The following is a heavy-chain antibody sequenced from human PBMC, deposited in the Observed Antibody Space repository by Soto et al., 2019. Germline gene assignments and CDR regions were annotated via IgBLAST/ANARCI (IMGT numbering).Heavy chain of an antibody. V-gene: IGHV1-69*13. CDR1: GGTFSSYA. Sequence: GASVKVSCKASGGTFSSYAISWVRQAPGQGLEWMGGIIPIFGTANYAQKFQGRVTITADESTSTAYMELSSLRSEDTAVYYCARERTTSTTLSRYTVPIDYWGQGTLVTAPQ. J-gene: IGHJ4*02. D-gene: IGHD3-16*02. CDR3: ARERTTSTTLSRYTVPIDY. CDR2: IIPIFGTA.